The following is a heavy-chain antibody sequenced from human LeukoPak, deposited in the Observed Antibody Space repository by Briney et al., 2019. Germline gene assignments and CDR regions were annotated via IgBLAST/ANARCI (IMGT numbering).Heavy chain of an antibody. D-gene: IGHD3-22*01. J-gene: IGHJ4*02. V-gene: IGHV3-64*02. CDR2: ISTHGERT. CDR1: GFTFTTYG. Sequence: GGSLRLSCAASGFTFTTYGLHWLRQAPGKGLEYASAISTHGERTYYADSVRGRFTISRDNSKNTLYLQMGSLRAEDMAVYYCATDRNGYYDYWGQGTLVTVSS. CDR3: ATDRNGYYDY.